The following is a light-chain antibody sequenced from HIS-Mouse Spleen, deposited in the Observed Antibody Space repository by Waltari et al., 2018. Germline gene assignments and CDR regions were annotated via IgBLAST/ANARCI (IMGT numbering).Light chain of an antibody. CDR2: DDS. J-gene: IGLJ2*01. Sequence: SYVLTQPPSVSVAPGKTATITCGGNNTGSTSVHWYQQKPGQAPVLVVYDDSDRPSGIPERFSGSNSGNTATLTISRVEAGDEADYYCQVWDSSSDHVVFGGGTKLTVL. CDR3: QVWDSSSDHVV. V-gene: IGLV3-21*03. CDR1: NTGSTS.